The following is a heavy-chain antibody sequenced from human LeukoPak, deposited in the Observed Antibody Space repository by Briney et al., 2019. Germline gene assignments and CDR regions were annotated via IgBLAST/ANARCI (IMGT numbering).Heavy chain of an antibody. D-gene: IGHD3-10*01. CDR2: VSERTTFI. J-gene: IGHJ4*02. CDR1: GFTFSDYY. CDR3: AKLRRLYSYTSGSYLFDY. V-gene: IGHV3-21*04. Sequence: PGGSLRLSCTASGFTFSDYYMNWVRQSPGKGLEWVSSVSERTTFIYYADSVKGRFTISRDNAKNSLYLQMNSLRAEDTAVYYCAKLRRLYSYTSGSYLFDYWGQGTLVTVSS.